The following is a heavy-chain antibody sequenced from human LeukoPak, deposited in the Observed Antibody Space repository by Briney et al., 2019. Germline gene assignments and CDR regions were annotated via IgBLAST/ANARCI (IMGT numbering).Heavy chain of an antibody. D-gene: IGHD6-19*01. J-gene: IGHJ4*02. CDR1: GYTFTDYY. CDR2: INPNSGGT. CDR3: TRAPAAYSTAWND. V-gene: IGHV1-2*06. Sequence: ASVNVSCTASGYTFTDYYMHWVRQAPGQGLEWMGRINPNSGGTNYAQKFQGRVTMTRDTSINTAYMDLSRLTSDDTAVYFCTRAPAAYSTAWNDWGQGTLVTVSS.